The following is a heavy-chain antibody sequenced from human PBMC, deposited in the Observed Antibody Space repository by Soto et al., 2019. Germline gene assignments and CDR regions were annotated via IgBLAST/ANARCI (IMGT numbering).Heavy chain of an antibody. J-gene: IGHJ6*02. D-gene: IGHD6-6*01. V-gene: IGHV3-49*03. CDR2: IRSKAYGGTT. CDR1: GFTFGDYA. Sequence: GGSLRLSCTASGFTFGDYAMSWFRQAPGKGLEWVGFIRSKAYGGTTEYAASVKGRFTISRDDSKSIAYLQMNSLKTEDTAVYYCTRLLVDSLAARIYYYYYYGMDVWGQGTTVTVSS. CDR3: TRLLVDSLAARIYYYYYYGMDV.